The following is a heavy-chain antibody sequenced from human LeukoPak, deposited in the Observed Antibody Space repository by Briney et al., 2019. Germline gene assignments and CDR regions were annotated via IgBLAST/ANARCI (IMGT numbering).Heavy chain of an antibody. V-gene: IGHV4-59*08. CDR1: GGSLSSYY. J-gene: IGHJ4*02. CDR2: IYYSGST. Sequence: SETLSLTCTVSGGSLSSYYWSWIRQPPGKGLEWIGYIYYSGSTNYSPSLKSRVTISVDTSKTQFSLKLSSVTAADTAVYYCARRVRSSSWGFDYWGQGTLVTVSS. CDR3: ARRVRSSSWGFDY. D-gene: IGHD6-13*01.